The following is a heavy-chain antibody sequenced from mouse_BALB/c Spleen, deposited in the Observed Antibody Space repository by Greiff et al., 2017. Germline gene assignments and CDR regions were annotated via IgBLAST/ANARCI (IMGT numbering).Heavy chain of an antibody. V-gene: IGHV5-12-2*01. CDR1: GFTFSSYT. D-gene: IGHD1-1*01. CDR2: ISNGGGST. Sequence: DVKLVESGGGLVQPGGSLKLSCAASGFTFSSYTMSWVRQTPEKRLEWVAYISNGGGSTYYPDTVKGRFTISRDNAKNTLYLQMSSLKSEDTAMYYCARRYGSTYGGAMDYWGQGTSVTVSS. CDR3: ARRYGSTYGGAMDY. J-gene: IGHJ4*01.